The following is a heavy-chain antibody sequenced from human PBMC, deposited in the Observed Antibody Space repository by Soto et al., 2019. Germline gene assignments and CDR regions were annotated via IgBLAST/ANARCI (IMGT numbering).Heavy chain of an antibody. CDR2: IIPVFGAA. V-gene: IGHV1-69*12. J-gene: IGHJ3*02. Sequence: QVQLVQSGAEVTKPGSSVRVSCKASGATLDTFINYGITWVRQAPGQGLEWMVGIIPVFGAANHAQKFQARVRFSADESTRPVNIDASRLRSEETAVYCCAIGAGMKIIVLMSDALEIWGQGTMVTVSS. CDR3: AIGAGMKIIVLMSDALEI. D-gene: IGHD3-16*01. CDR1: GATLDTFINYG.